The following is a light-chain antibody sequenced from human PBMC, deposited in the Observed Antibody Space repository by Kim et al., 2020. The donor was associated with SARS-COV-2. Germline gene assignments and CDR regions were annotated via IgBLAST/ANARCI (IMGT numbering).Light chain of an antibody. CDR3: QVWDNSSDHLV. V-gene: IGLV3-21*04. Sequence: SYELTQPPSMSVAPGKTARISCGGNNIGSKNVHWYQQKPGQAPVLVIYDDSDRPSGIPERFSGSNSGNTATLAISRVEAGDEADFYCQVWDNSSDHLVFGGGTQLTVL. J-gene: IGLJ2*01. CDR2: DDS. CDR1: NIGSKN.